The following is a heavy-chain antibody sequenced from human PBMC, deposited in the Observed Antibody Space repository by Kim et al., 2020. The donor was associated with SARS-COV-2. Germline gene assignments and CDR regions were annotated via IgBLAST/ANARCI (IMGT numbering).Heavy chain of an antibody. CDR2: ISYDGSNK. CDR3: ARAVVAIDAFDI. V-gene: IGHV3-30-3*01. D-gene: IGHD5-12*01. Sequence: GGSLRLSCAASGFTFSSYAMHWVRQAPGKGLEWVAVISYDGSNKYYADSVKGRFTISRDNSKNTLYLQMNSLRAEDTAVYFCARAVVAIDAFDIWGQGT. J-gene: IGHJ3*02. CDR1: GFTFSSYA.